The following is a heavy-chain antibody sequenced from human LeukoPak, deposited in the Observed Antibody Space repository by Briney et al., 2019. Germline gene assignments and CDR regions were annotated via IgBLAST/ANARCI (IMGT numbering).Heavy chain of an antibody. CDR3: ARGDYDSSGFYY. CDR1: GFTFSSYE. J-gene: IGHJ4*02. D-gene: IGHD3-22*01. V-gene: IGHV3-48*03. CDR2: ISSSGSTI. Sequence: GGSLRLSCAAYGFTFSSYEMNWVRQAPGKGLEWVSYISSSGSTIYYADSVKGRFTISRDNAKNSLYLQMNSLRAEDTAVYYCARGDYDSSGFYYWGQGTLVTVSS.